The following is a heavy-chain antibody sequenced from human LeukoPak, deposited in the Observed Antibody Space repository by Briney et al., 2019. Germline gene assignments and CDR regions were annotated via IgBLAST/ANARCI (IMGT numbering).Heavy chain of an antibody. CDR2: IYYSGST. D-gene: IGHD4-17*01. J-gene: IGHJ4*02. CDR1: GGSIRSYY. Sequence: SETLSLTCTVSGGSIRSYYWSWIRQPPGKGLERIGYIYYSGSTNYNPSLKSRVTISVDTSKNQFSLKLNSVTTADTAVYYCAREHDYGDYGAYDYWGQGTLVTVSS. CDR3: AREHDYGDYGAYDY. V-gene: IGHV4-59*01.